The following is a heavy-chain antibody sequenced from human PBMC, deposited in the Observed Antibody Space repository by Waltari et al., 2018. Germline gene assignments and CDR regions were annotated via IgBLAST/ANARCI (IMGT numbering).Heavy chain of an antibody. CDR1: GFPFSSRA. D-gene: IGHD3-10*01. CDR3: ALGSGMDV. J-gene: IGHJ6*02. CDR2: ITGTGAGT. V-gene: IGHV3-23*01. Sequence: VQVLESGGGLVQPGGSLRLYCVASGFPFSSRAMSWVRQAPGKGVAWVATITGTGAGTYHADSVKGRFTISRDNSKNTMYLQMTSLTAEDTAEYYCALGSGMDVWGQGTTVTVSS.